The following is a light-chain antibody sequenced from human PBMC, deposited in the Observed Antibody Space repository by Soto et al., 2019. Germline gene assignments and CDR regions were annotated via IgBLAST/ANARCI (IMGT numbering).Light chain of an antibody. Sequence: EIVLTQSPGTLSLSPGERATLSCRASQSVSSSYLAWYQQKPGQAPRLLIYGASGRATGIPDRFSGSGSGTEFSLTISRLEPEDSAVYYCQQYGSSPPYSFGQGPKLEIK. CDR1: QSVSSSY. J-gene: IGKJ2*03. CDR3: QQYGSSPPYS. CDR2: GAS. V-gene: IGKV3-20*01.